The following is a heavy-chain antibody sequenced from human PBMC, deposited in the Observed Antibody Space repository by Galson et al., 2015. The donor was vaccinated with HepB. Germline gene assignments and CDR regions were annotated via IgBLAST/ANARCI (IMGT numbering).Heavy chain of an antibody. CDR2: ILDNGGSGGRT. J-gene: IGHJ3*01. CDR1: GFTFSSYA. V-gene: IGHV3-23*01. CDR3: AKDCSTVSCSAWHAFDF. D-gene: IGHD2-2*01. Sequence: SLRLSCAASGFTFSSYAVSWVRQAPGTGLEWVSAILDNGGSGGRTYYADSVKGRFTVSRDDSKNTLYLQMNSLRAEDTALYYCAKDCSTVSCSAWHAFDFWGQGTMVTVSS.